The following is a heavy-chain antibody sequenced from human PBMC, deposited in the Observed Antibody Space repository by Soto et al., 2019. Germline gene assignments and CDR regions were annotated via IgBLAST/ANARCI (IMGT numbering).Heavy chain of an antibody. CDR3: ASIWWPPGGMDV. CDR1: GFTFSSYE. Sequence: TGGSLRLSCAASGFTFSSYEMNWVRQAPGKGLEWVSYISSSGSTIYYADSVKGRFTISRDNAKNSLYLQMNSLRAEDTAVYYCASIWWPPGGMDVGGQGTTVTVSS. V-gene: IGHV3-48*03. CDR2: ISSSGSTI. J-gene: IGHJ6*02. D-gene: IGHD2-8*02.